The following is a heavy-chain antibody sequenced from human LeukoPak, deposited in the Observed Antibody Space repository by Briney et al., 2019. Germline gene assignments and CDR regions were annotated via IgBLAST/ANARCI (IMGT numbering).Heavy chain of an antibody. V-gene: IGHV4-34*01. J-gene: IGHJ1*01. CDR1: GGSFSGYY. CDR3: AKRRITIFGVVPAFQH. D-gene: IGHD3-3*01. CDR2: INHSGST. Sequence: TSETLSLTCAVYGGSFSGYYWSWIRRSPGKGLEWIGEINHSGSTNYNPSLKSRVTISVDTSKNQFSLKLSSVTAADTAVYYCAKRRITIFGVVPAFQHWGQGTLVTVSS.